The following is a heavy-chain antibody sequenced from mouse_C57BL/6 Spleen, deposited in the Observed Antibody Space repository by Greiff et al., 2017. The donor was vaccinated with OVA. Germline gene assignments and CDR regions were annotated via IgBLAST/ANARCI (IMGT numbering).Heavy chain of an antibody. D-gene: IGHD4-1*01. CDR3: ASERVWDAYYFDY. CDR1: GYSITSGYY. V-gene: IGHV3-6*01. CDR2: ISYDGSN. Sequence: EVQLQESGPGLVKPSQSLSLTCSVTGYSITSGYYWNWIRQFPGNKLEWMGYISYDGSNNYNPSLKNRISITRDTSKNQFFLKLNSVTTEDTATYYCASERVWDAYYFDYWGQGTTLTVSS. J-gene: IGHJ2*01.